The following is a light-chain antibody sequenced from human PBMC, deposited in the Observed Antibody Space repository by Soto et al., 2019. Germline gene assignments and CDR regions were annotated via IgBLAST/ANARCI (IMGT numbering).Light chain of an antibody. CDR2: GAS. V-gene: IGKV3-15*01. Sequence: EIVMTQSPATLSVSPGERATLSCRASESVSSNLAWYQQKPGQAPRLLIYGASTRATGIPARFSGIGSGTGFSLTISSLQSEDFAVYYCQQYSNWPPYTFGHGTKLEIK. CDR3: QQYSNWPPYT. CDR1: ESVSSN. J-gene: IGKJ2*01.